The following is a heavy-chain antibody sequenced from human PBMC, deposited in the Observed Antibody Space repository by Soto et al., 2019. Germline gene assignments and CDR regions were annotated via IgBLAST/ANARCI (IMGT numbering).Heavy chain of an antibody. CDR2: INSDGSTV. CDR3: ARDARTYSGSIRHLDY. D-gene: IGHD1-26*01. V-gene: IGHV3-48*03. J-gene: IGHJ4*02. CDR1: GFTFSSYE. Sequence: AGSLTLSCAAPGFTFSSYEMNWVRQAPGKGLEWVSYINSDGSTVYYADSVKGRFTISRDNAKNSLYLQMNSLRAEDTAVYYCARDARTYSGSIRHLDYWGQGTLVTVSS.